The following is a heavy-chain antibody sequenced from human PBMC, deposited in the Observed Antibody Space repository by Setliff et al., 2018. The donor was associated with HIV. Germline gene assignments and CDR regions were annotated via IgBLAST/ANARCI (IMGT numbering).Heavy chain of an antibody. CDR1: GFTFSSYT. V-gene: IGHV3-48*04. CDR3: ARGRCSGGNWYFDY. CDR2: ISSSGSSI. Sequence: GGSLRLSCAASGFTFSSYTMNWVRQAPGKGLEGISYISSSGSSISLANSVTGRFIMSRDDAKNSLLLKMNSLRADDTAVYYCARGRCSGGNWYFDYWGQGTLVTVSS. J-gene: IGHJ4*02. D-gene: IGHD2-15*01.